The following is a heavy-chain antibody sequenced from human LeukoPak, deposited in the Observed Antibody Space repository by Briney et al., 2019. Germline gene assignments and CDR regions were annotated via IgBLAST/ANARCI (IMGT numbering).Heavy chain of an antibody. CDR1: GGSISSYY. Sequence: SETLSLTCTVSGGSISSYYWSWIRQPPGKGLEWIGRLYTSGSTNYNPSLKSRVTMSVDTSKNQFSLKLSSVTAADTAVYYCAREQSGGSGSYSVDYWGQGALVTVSS. CDR3: AREQSGGSGSYSVDY. CDR2: LYTSGST. V-gene: IGHV4-4*07. D-gene: IGHD3-10*01. J-gene: IGHJ4*02.